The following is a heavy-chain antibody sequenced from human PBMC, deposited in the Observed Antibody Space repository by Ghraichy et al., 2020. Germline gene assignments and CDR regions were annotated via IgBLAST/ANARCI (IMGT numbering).Heavy chain of an antibody. CDR3: ARLAYSSGWSDY. CDR2: INHSGST. CDR1: GGSFSGYY. Sequence: SQTLSLTCAVYGGSFSGYYWSWIRQPPGKGLEWIGEINHSGSTNYNPSLKSRVTISVDTSKNQFSLKLSSVTAADTAVYYCARLAYSSGWSDYWGQGTLVTVSS. J-gene: IGHJ4*02. D-gene: IGHD6-19*01. V-gene: IGHV4-34*01.